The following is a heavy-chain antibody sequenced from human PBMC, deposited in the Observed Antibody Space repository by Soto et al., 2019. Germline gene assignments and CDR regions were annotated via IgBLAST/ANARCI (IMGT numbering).Heavy chain of an antibody. CDR2: ISSHGGST. D-gene: IGHD5-12*01. CDR1: GFTFSSYA. J-gene: IGHJ4*02. V-gene: IGHV3-64D*06. CDR3: VKVTGGYDYYLDY. Sequence: GGSLRLSCSASGFTFSSYAMHWVRQAPGKGLEYVSAISSHGGSTYYADSVNGRFTISRDNTRNTLYLQMSSLRAEDTAVYYCVKVTGGYDYYLDYWGQGTLVTVSS.